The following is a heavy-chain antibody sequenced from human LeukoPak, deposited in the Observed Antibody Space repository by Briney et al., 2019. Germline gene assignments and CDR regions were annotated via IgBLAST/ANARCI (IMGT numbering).Heavy chain of an antibody. D-gene: IGHD3-10*01. CDR2: IYPGDSGP. Sequence: GESLKISCKVSGYSFTSYCIGWVRQMPGKGLEWMGIIYPGDSGPTYSPSFQGQVTISVDKSINTAYLQWSSLKASDTAMYYCASTIRYGSGSLTDAFDIWGQGTMVTVSS. CDR1: GYSFTSYC. CDR3: ASTIRYGSGSLTDAFDI. V-gene: IGHV5-51*01. J-gene: IGHJ3*02.